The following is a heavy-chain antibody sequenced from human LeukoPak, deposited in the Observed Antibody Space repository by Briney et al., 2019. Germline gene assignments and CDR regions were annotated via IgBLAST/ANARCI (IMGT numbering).Heavy chain of an antibody. CDR3: AREDGDFAYYYGMDV. CDR1: DDSISSGAYY. D-gene: IGHD4-17*01. V-gene: IGHV4-39*07. Sequence: PSETLSLTCTVSDDSISSGAYYWTWIRQPPGKGLEWIGSIYYSGSTDYNPSLKSRVTISVDTSKNQFSLKLSSVTAADTAVYYCAREDGDFAYYYGMDVWGQGTTVTVSS. CDR2: IYYSGST. J-gene: IGHJ6*02.